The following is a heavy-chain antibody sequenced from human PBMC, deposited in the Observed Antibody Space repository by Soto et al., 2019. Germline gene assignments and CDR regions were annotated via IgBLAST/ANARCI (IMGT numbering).Heavy chain of an antibody. D-gene: IGHD2-2*01. CDR1: GYTFTGYA. V-gene: IGHV1-3*01. J-gene: IGHJ6*02. CDR3: ARDLVPAAIYYYYYGMDV. CDR2: INAGNGNT. Sequence: ASVKVSCKASGYTFTGYAMHWVRQAPGQRLEWMGWINAGNGNTKYSQKFQGRVTITRDTSASTAYMELSSLRSEDTAVYYCARDLVPAAIYYYYYGMDVWGQGTTVTVS.